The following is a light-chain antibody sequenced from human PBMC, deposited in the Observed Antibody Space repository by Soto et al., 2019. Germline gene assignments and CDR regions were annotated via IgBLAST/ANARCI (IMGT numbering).Light chain of an antibody. V-gene: IGKV3-20*01. CDR3: QQSGSSLFT. Sequence: ESVLTQSPGTLSLSPGERATLSCRASQSISSSYLAWYQQKPGQAPRLLVYGASSRATGTPDRFSGSGSGTDFTLTISRLEPEAFAVYYCQQSGSSLFTFGPGTNVDI. CDR2: GAS. CDR1: QSISSSY. J-gene: IGKJ3*01.